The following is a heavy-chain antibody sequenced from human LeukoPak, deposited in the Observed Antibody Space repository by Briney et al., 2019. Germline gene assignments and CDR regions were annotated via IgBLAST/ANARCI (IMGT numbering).Heavy chain of an antibody. Sequence: GGSLRLSCAASGFTFSSYGMHWVRQAPGKGLEWVAFIRYDGSNKYYADSVKGRFTISRDNSKNTLYLQMNSLRAEDTAVYYCASPGYSSSWFLIYWGQGTLVTVSS. CDR1: GFTFSSYG. D-gene: IGHD6-13*01. CDR2: IRYDGSNK. J-gene: IGHJ4*02. CDR3: ASPGYSSSWFLIY. V-gene: IGHV3-30*02.